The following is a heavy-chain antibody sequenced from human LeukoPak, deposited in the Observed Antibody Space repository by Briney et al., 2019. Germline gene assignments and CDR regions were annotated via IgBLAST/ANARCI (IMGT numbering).Heavy chain of an antibody. Sequence: GGSLRLSCAASGFTFSSYGMHGVRQAPGKGLEGVAVIWYDGSNKYYADSVKGRFTISRDNSKNTLYLQMNSLRAEDTAVYYCARERGYFDYWGQGTLVTVSS. V-gene: IGHV3-33*01. J-gene: IGHJ4*02. CDR1: GFTFSSYG. CDR2: IWYDGSNK. CDR3: ARERGYFDY. D-gene: IGHD3-16*01.